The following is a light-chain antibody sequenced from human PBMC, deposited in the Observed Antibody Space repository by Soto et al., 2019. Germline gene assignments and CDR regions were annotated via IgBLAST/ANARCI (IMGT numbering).Light chain of an antibody. V-gene: IGKV3-11*01. CDR1: QNVSTY. Sequence: EIVLTQSPATLSLSPGERVTLSCRASQNVSTYLAWYQQKPGQAPRLLIYDASDRATGIPARFSGSGSGTDSTLTISSLEPEDFAGYYCQQRTNWLTFGPGTKVDIK. CDR3: QQRTNWLT. CDR2: DAS. J-gene: IGKJ3*01.